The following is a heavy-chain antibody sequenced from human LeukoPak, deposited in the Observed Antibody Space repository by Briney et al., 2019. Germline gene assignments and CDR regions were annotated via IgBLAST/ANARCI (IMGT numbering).Heavy chain of an antibody. V-gene: IGHV4-34*01. CDR3: ARGQSGTASPRAGRYFDL. CDR1: GGSFNVYY. D-gene: IGHD1-26*01. J-gene: IGHJ2*01. CDR2: IYDSGST. Sequence: SETLSLTCAVYGGSFNVYYWRWLRQPPGKGLEWLGEIYDSGSTNYKPSLKSRVTRSVDTSKIQCSLKLSSVTAADTAVYYCARGQSGTASPRAGRYFDLWGRGTLVTVSS.